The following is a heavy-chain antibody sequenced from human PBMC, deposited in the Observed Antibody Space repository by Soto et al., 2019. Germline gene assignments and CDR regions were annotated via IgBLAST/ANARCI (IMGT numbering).Heavy chain of an antibody. CDR2: ISGSGDTT. D-gene: IGHD1-26*01. V-gene: IGHV3-23*01. J-gene: IGHJ4*02. CDR3: AKGSYRPHDY. CDR1: GFTFSTYA. Sequence: EVQLLEAGGGLVQPGGSLRLSCAASGFTFSTYAMSWVRQAPGKGLEWVSAISGSGDTTYYANSVKGRFTIPRDNSKNTLYLQMNSLRAEDTDVYYSAKGSYRPHDYWGQGTLVTVSS.